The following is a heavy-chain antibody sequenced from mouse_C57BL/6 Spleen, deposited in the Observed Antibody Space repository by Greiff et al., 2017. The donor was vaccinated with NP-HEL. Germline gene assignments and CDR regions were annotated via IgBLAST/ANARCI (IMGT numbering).Heavy chain of an antibody. V-gene: IGHV1-61*01. CDR1: GYTFTSYW. J-gene: IGHJ4*01. D-gene: IGHD2-4*01. CDR2: IYPSDSET. CDR3: ARGTMITTGYYAMDY. Sequence: QVQLQQSGTELVRPGSSVKLSCKASGYTFTSYWMDWVKQRPGQGLEWIGNIYPSDSETHYNQKFKDKATLTVDKSPSTAYMQLSSLTSEDSAVYYCARGTMITTGYYAMDYWGQGTSVTVSS.